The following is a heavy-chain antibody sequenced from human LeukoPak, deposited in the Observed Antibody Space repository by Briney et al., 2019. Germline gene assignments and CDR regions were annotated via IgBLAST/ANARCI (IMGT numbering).Heavy chain of an antibody. V-gene: IGHV4-34*01. CDR1: GGSFSGYY. Sequence: SETLSLTCAVYGGSFSGYYWSWIRQPPGNGLEWIGEINHSGSTNYNPSLKSRVTISVDTSKNQFSLKLSSVTAADTAVYYCAREAVAGKVLDYWGQGTLVTVSS. D-gene: IGHD6-19*01. CDR2: INHSGST. J-gene: IGHJ4*02. CDR3: AREAVAGKVLDY.